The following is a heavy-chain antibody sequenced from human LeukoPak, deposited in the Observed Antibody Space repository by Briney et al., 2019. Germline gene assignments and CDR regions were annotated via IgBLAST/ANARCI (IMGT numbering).Heavy chain of an antibody. D-gene: IGHD4-23*01. CDR1: GFSFSSYA. CDR2: ISNSGVTT. J-gene: IGHJ4*02. Sequence: QTGGSLRLSCAASGFSFSSYAMSWVGQAPGKGLEWGSSISNSGVTTYYADSVKGRFTRSRDNSKNTLYLQMNSLRAGDTAVYYCAKGARGVTPVYYSDYWGQGILVTVSS. V-gene: IGHV3-23*01. CDR3: AKGARGVTPVYYSDY.